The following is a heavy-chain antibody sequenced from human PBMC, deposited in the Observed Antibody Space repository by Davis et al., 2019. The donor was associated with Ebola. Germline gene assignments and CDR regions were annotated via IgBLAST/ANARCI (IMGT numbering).Heavy chain of an antibody. Sequence: PGGSLRPSCAASGFTFSSYSMNWVRQAPGKGLEWVAVISYDGSNKYYADSVKGRFTISRDNSKNTLYLQMNSLRAEDTAVYYCAKDLTYSSSSYWGQGTLVTVSS. CDR2: ISYDGSNK. CDR1: GFTFSSYS. CDR3: AKDLTYSSSSY. V-gene: IGHV3-30*18. J-gene: IGHJ4*02. D-gene: IGHD6-6*01.